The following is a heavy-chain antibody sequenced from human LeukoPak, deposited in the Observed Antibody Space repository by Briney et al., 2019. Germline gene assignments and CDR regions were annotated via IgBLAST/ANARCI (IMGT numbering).Heavy chain of an antibody. CDR1: GFTCSSYA. J-gene: IGHJ4*02. CDR3: AKDDSSGYYPPFDY. CDR2: ISGSGGST. V-gene: IGHV3-23*01. D-gene: IGHD3-22*01. Sequence: GGSLRLSGAASGFTCSSYAMSWVRQAPGKGLEWVSAISGSGGSTYYADSVKGRFTISRDNSKNTLYLQMNSLRAEDTAVYYCAKDDSSGYYPPFDYWGQGTLVTVSS.